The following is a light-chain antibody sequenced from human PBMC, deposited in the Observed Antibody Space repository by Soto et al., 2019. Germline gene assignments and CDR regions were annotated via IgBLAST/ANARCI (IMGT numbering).Light chain of an antibody. V-gene: IGKV1-5*03. J-gene: IGKJ1*01. CDR3: QQYGSSGT. Sequence: IHMTQSPSTLSGSVGDRVTITCRASQTISSWLAWYQQKPGKAPKLLIYKASTLKSGVPSRFSGSGSGTDFTLTISRLEPEDFAVYYCQQYGSSGTFGQGTKVDI. CDR2: KAS. CDR1: QTISSW.